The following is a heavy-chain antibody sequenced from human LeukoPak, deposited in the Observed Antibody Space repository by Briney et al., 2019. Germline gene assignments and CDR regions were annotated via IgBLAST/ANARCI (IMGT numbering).Heavy chain of an antibody. CDR3: ACLPYCSSTSCYFDWFDP. J-gene: IGHJ5*02. Sequence: SETLSLTCAVSGYSISSGYYWGWIRQPPGKGLERIGSIYHSGSTYYNPSLKSRVTISVDTSKNQFSLKLSSVTAADTAVYYCACLPYCSSTSCYFDWFDPWGQGTLVTVSS. CDR2: IYHSGST. V-gene: IGHV4-38-2*01. CDR1: GYSISSGYY. D-gene: IGHD2-2*01.